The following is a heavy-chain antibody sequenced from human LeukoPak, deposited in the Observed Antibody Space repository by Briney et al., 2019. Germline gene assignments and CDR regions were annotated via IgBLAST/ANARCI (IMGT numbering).Heavy chain of an antibody. CDR2: INHSGST. CDR1: GGSFSGYY. J-gene: IGHJ5*02. CDR3: ARRSALRFLEWTPNWFDP. D-gene: IGHD3-3*01. Sequence: SETLSLTCAVYGGSFSGYYWSWIRQPPGKGLEWIGEINHSGSTNYNPSLKSRVTISVDTSKNQFSLKLSSVTAADTAVYYCARRSALRFLEWTPNWFDPWGQGTLVTVSS. V-gene: IGHV4-34*01.